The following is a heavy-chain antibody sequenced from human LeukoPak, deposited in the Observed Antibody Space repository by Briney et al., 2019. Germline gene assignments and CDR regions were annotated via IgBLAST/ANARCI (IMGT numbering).Heavy chain of an antibody. V-gene: IGHV1-69*04. Sequence: SMKVSCKASGGTFSSYAISWVRQAPGQGLEWMGRIIPILGIANYAQKFQGRVTITADKSTSTAYMELSSLRSEDTAVYYCARAPRDDILTGYYSYYGMDVWGQGTTVTVSS. CDR3: ARAPRDDILTGYYSYYGMDV. CDR1: GGTFSSYA. D-gene: IGHD3-9*01. J-gene: IGHJ6*02. CDR2: IIPILGIA.